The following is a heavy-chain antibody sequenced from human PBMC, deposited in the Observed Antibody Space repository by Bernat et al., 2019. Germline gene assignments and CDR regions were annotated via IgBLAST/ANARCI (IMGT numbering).Heavy chain of an antibody. CDR1: GYTFTSYG. V-gene: IGHV1-18*01. CDR3: ARDIPVGTLLDYYDSSGYYAPRDCYYYGMDV. D-gene: IGHD3-22*01. CDR2: ISAYNGNT. Sequence: QVQLVQSGAEVKKPGASVKVSCKASGYTFTSYGISWVRQAPGQGLEWMGWISAYNGNTNYAQKLQGRVTMTTDTYTSTAYMELRSLRSDDTAVYYCARDIPVGTLLDYYDSSGYYAPRDCYYYGMDVWGQGTTVTVSS. J-gene: IGHJ6*02.